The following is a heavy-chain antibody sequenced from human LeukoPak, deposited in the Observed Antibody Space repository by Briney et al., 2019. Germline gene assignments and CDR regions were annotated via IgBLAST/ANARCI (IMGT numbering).Heavy chain of an antibody. Sequence: SVKVSCKASGGTFSSYAISWVRQAPGQGLEWMGGIIPIFGTANYAQKFQGRVTITADESTSTAYMELSSLRSEDTAVYYCVAVADDRPDIIDYWGQGTLVTVSS. CDR2: IIPIFGTA. CDR3: VAVADDRPDIIDY. CDR1: GGTFSSYA. D-gene: IGHD6-19*01. J-gene: IGHJ4*02. V-gene: IGHV1-69*13.